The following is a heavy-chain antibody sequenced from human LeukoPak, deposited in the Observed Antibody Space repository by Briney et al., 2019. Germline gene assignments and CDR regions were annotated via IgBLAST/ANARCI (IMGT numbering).Heavy chain of an antibody. V-gene: IGHV3-48*04. D-gene: IGHD6-19*01. J-gene: IGHJ4*02. CDR3: AIDPPYRSGWYLNIPYYFHH. CDR2: ISSRSSAI. CDR1: GFTFSSYA. Sequence: GGSLRLSCAASGFTFSSYAMSWVRQAPGKGLERLSYISSRSSAIYYADSVKGRFTVSRDNARNSLYLQMNSLRAEDTAVYYCAIDPPYRSGWYLNIPYYFHHWGQGTLVSVSS.